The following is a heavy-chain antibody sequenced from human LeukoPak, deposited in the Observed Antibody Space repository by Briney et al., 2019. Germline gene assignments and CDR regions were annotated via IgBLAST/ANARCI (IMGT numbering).Heavy chain of an antibody. CDR1: GFTFSNYW. Sequence: PGGSLRLSCAASGFTFSNYWMHWVRQAPGKGLVWVSRINGDGINTSYADSVKGRFTISRDNAKNSLYLQMNSLRAEDTAVYYCASARTTVTTDDYWGQGTLVTVSS. CDR3: ASARTTVTTDDY. J-gene: IGHJ4*02. D-gene: IGHD4-17*01. CDR2: INGDGINT. V-gene: IGHV3-74*01.